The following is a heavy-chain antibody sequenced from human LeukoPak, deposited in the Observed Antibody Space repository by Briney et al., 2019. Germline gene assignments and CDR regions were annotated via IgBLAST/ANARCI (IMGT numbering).Heavy chain of an antibody. D-gene: IGHD6-13*01. CDR3: ARGGASSRYSSYYYYYMDV. Sequence: KSSGTLSLTCTVSGGSISSGSYYWSWIRQPAGKGLEWIGRIYTSGSTNYNPSLKSRVTISVDASKNQFSLKLSSVTAADTAVYYCARGGASSRYSSYYYYYMDVWGKGTTVTVSS. J-gene: IGHJ6*03. V-gene: IGHV4-61*02. CDR1: GGSISSGSYY. CDR2: IYTSGST.